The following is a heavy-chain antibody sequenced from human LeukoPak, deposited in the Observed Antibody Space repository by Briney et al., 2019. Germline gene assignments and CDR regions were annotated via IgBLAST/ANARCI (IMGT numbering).Heavy chain of an antibody. V-gene: IGHV4-61*02. Sequence: SETESLTCTVSGGSMSSGSYYWRWIRQPAGKGLEWIGRIYSSGSNNYNPSLKCRVTISVDTTKNQFSLKLSSVTAADTAVYYCARLRGSSAYYYYYYMDVWGKGTTVTVSS. CDR1: GGSMSSGSYY. J-gene: IGHJ6*03. D-gene: IGHD6-6*01. CDR3: ARLRGSSAYYYYYYMDV. CDR2: IYSSGSN.